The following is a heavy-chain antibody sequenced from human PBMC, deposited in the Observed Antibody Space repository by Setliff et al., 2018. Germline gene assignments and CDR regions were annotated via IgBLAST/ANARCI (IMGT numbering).Heavy chain of an antibody. J-gene: IGHJ4*02. CDR1: GFTFSSNA. V-gene: IGHV3-30*03. Sequence: PGGSLRLSCAASGFTFSSNAVTWVRQAPGEGLDWVATLSDDGSNEFYADSVKGRFTISRDNAKTSLYLEMNSLRADDTAVYFCASATGYWGQGNLVTVSS. CDR3: ASATGY. CDR2: LSDDGSNE.